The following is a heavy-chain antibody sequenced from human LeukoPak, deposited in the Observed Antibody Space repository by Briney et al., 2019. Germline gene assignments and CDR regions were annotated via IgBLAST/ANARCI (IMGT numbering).Heavy chain of an antibody. V-gene: IGHV4-39*07. CDR1: GGSISSSSYY. CDR2: IYYSGST. Sequence: SETLSLTCTVSGGSISSSSYYWGWIRQPPGKGLEWIGSIYYSGSTYYNPSLKSRVTISVDTSKNQFSLKLSSVTAADTAVYYCARVAITTSHSDYWGQGTLVTVSS. J-gene: IGHJ4*02. D-gene: IGHD3-3*01. CDR3: ARVAITTSHSDY.